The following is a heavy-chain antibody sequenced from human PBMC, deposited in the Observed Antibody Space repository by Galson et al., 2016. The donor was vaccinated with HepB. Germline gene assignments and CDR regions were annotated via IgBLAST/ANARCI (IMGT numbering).Heavy chain of an antibody. V-gene: IGHV3-48*03. J-gene: IGHJ4*02. Sequence: SLRLSCAASGFTFSGYEMNWVRQAPGKGLEWVSCISSSGTTIDYADSVKGRFTVSRDNAKNSRYLQMNSLRAEDTAVYSCATEPVRLADILTCPPKTPDYWGQGALVTVSS. CDR1: GFTFSGYE. D-gene: IGHD3-9*01. CDR2: ISSSGTTI. CDR3: ATEPVRLADILTCPPKTPDY.